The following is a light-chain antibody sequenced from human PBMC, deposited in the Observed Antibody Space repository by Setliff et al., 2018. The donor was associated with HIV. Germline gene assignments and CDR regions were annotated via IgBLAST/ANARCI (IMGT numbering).Light chain of an antibody. CDR1: GSDVGAYNY. Sequence: ALTQPASVSGSPGQSITISCTGTGSDVGAYNYVSWYQQHPGRAPQLMIYDVSDRPSGVSNRFSGSKTGNTASLTISGLQADDEADYYCSSYTSSVTLVFGTGTKVTVL. J-gene: IGLJ1*01. V-gene: IGLV2-14*03. CDR3: SSYTSSVTLV. CDR2: DVS.